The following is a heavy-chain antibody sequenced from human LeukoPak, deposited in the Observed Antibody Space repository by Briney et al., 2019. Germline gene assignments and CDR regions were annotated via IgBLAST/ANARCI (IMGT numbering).Heavy chain of an antibody. Sequence: GGSLRVSCAASGFTSSGNAMSGVREAPGEGVEWISDISDSGGSPYYAASVKGRFTISRDNSKNTLYLQINTVRAEDTAVYYCAKGAEAANYWGQGTLVTVSS. CDR3: AKGAEAANY. CDR1: GFTSSGNA. D-gene: IGHD6-13*01. V-gene: IGHV3-23*01. J-gene: IGHJ1*01. CDR2: ISDSGGSP.